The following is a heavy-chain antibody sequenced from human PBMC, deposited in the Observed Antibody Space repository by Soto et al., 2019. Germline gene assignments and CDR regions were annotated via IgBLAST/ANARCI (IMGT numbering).Heavy chain of an antibody. Sequence: PSETLSLTCTVSGGSISSGDYYWSWIRQPPGKGLEWIGYIYYSGSTYYNPSLKSRVTISVDTSKNQFSLKLSSVTAADTAVYYCARDVLRSYGMDVWGQGTTVTVPS. CDR2: IYYSGST. J-gene: IGHJ6*02. V-gene: IGHV4-30-4*01. D-gene: IGHD3-3*01. CDR1: GGSISSGDYY. CDR3: ARDVLRSYGMDV.